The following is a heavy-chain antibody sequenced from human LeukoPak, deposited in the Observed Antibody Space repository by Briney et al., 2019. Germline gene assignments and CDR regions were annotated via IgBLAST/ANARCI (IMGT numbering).Heavy chain of an antibody. Sequence: SETLSLTCTVSGASISNYYWSWIRQPPGKGLEWIGYISYTGSTNYNPPLKSRVTISIATSKTQFSLKLSSVTAADTAVYYCARNLGAYGDYGLDYWGQGSLVTVSS. J-gene: IGHJ4*02. CDR2: ISYTGST. D-gene: IGHD4-17*01. CDR1: GASISNYY. CDR3: ARNLGAYGDYGLDY. V-gene: IGHV4-59*01.